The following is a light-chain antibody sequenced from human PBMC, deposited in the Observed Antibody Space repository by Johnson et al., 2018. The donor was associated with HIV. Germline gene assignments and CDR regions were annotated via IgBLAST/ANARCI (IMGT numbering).Light chain of an antibody. CDR1: NSDIGENY. Sequence: QSLLTQPPSVSAAPGQKVTISCSGSNSDIGENYVSWYQQVTGTAPKLLIYENDKRPSGIPDRFSGSKSGTSATLDITGPQTGDEADYYCGTWDRSLSLYVFGTGTKVTAL. V-gene: IGLV1-51*01. CDR3: GTWDRSLSLYV. J-gene: IGLJ1*01. CDR2: END.